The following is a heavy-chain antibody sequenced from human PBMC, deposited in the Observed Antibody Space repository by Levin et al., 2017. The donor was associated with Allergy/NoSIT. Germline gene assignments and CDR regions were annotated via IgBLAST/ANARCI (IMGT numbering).Heavy chain of an antibody. Sequence: GGSLRLSCTASGFTFTDSPVHWVRQAPGNGLEWVGRIRSKAINYATEYAASVKGRFILSRDDSKNTAYLQMNSLTKDDSAMYFCSSQTTYWGQGTLVTVSS. D-gene: IGHD1-1*01. CDR1: GFTFTDSP. J-gene: IGHJ4*02. CDR2: IRSKAINYAT. V-gene: IGHV3-73*01. CDR3: SSQTTY.